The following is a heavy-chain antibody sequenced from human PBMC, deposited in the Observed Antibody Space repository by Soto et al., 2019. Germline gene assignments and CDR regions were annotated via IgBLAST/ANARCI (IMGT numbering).Heavy chain of an antibody. CDR1: GGTFSNYA. J-gene: IGHJ4*02. CDR3: ARPLRPSPWKQLWPTPDY. CDR2: IIPVFNIT. V-gene: IGHV1-69*13. Sequence: SVKVSCKASGGTFSNYAFTWVRQAPGQGLEWMGGIIPVFNITNYAQKFQGSVTITADESTSTAYMELGSLRSEDTAVYYCARPLRPSPWKQLWPTPDYWGQGTLVTVSS. D-gene: IGHD5-18*01.